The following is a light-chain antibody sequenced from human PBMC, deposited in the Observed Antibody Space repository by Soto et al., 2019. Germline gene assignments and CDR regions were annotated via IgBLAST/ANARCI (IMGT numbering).Light chain of an antibody. CDR2: KAS. CDR3: QQYDTYWT. Sequence: DIQMTQSPSTLSASVGYRVIITGRASQSISNWLAWYQQKPGKAPNLLIYKASSLKSGVPSRFSGSGSGTEFTLTISSLQPDDFATYYCQQYDTYWTFGQGTKVDIK. CDR1: QSISNW. J-gene: IGKJ1*01. V-gene: IGKV1-5*03.